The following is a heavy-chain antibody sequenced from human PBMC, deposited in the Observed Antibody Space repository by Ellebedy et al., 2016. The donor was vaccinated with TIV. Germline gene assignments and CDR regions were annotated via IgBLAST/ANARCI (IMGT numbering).Heavy chain of an antibody. CDR3: ATLDGDYYHYYDLDV. D-gene: IGHD3-10*01. CDR1: GFTLGNYE. Sequence: GESLKISXAASGFTLGNYEMTWVRQAPGKGLQWVAIIRTNSYNTLYADSVKGRFTISRDNSKKTVYLQMNSLRGEDTAVYYCATLDGDYYHYYDLDVWGQGTTVTVS. V-gene: IGHV3-23*01. J-gene: IGHJ6*02. CDR2: IRTNSYNT.